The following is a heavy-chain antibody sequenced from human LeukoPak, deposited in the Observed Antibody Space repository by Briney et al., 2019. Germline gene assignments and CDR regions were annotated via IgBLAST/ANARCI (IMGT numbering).Heavy chain of an antibody. CDR2: MNPNSGNT. J-gene: IGHJ6*02. Sequence: ASVKVSCKASGYTFTNYGISWVRQAPGQGLEWMGWMNPNSGNTGYAQKFQGRVTMTRNTSISTAYMELSSLRSEDTAVYYCARGRRTDIVVVVAATAPKSYYYYYGMDVWGQGTTVTVSS. D-gene: IGHD2-15*01. V-gene: IGHV1-8*02. CDR1: GYTFTNYG. CDR3: ARGRRTDIVVVVAATAPKSYYYYYGMDV.